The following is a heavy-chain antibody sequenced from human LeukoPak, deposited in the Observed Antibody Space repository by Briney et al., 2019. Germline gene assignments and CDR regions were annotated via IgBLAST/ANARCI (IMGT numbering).Heavy chain of an antibody. Sequence: GRSLRLSCAASGFTFGSYGMSCVRQAPGRGLEWVSFITPNADRASYADSVEGRFTISRDNPRNTLYMQMNSLRDEDTAVYYCAIMHGYYDGSGYWVQWGQGTLVTVSS. CDR2: ITPNADRA. CDR1: GFTFGSYG. CDR3: AIMHGYYDGSGYWVQ. D-gene: IGHD3-22*01. V-gene: IGHV3-23*01. J-gene: IGHJ1*01.